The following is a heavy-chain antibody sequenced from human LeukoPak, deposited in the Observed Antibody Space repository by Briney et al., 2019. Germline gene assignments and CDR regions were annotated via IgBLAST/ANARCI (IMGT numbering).Heavy chain of an antibody. J-gene: IGHJ4*02. CDR3: ARGSQSYYFDY. V-gene: IGHV3-20*04. Sequence: GGSLRLSCAASGFTFDDYGMSWVRQAPGKGLEWVSGINWNGGSTAYADSVKGRFTISRDNAKNSLYLEMNSLRAEDTALHYCARGSQSYYFDYWGQGTLVTVSS. CDR1: GFTFDDYG. CDR2: INWNGGST.